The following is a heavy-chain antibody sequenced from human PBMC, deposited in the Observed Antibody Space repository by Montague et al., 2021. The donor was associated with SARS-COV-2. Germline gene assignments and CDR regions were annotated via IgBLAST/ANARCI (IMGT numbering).Heavy chain of an antibody. CDR2: INWNGGST. CDR3: ARGRYNS. Sequence: SLKLSCAASGITFGDYGMSWVRQAPGKGLEWVPGINWNGGSTGYADSVKGRFTISRDNAKNSLYLQMNSLRAEDTALYYCARGRYNSWGQGTLVTVSS. J-gene: IGHJ4*02. D-gene: IGHD5-24*01. V-gene: IGHV3-20*04. CDR1: GITFGDYG.